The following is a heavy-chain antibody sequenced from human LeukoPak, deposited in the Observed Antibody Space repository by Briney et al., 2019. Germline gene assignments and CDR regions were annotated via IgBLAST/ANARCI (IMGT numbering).Heavy chain of an antibody. Sequence: ASVKVSCKASGYTFTNYGISWVRQAPGQGLEWMGWISAYNENTIYAQKVQGRVTMTTDTSTSTAYMELRSLRSDDTAVYYCARDFCGRPGGYCSSTSSLDAFDIWGQGTMVTVSS. D-gene: IGHD2-2*01. V-gene: IGHV1-18*01. CDR1: GYTFTNYG. CDR2: ISAYNENT. CDR3: ARDFCGRPGGYCSSTSSLDAFDI. J-gene: IGHJ3*02.